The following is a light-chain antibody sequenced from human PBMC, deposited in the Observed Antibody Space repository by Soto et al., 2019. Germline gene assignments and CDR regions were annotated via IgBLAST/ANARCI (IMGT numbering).Light chain of an antibody. CDR2: EVN. V-gene: IGLV2-14*01. CDR1: SSDVGAYNY. CDR3: SSYASSGAVV. Sequence: QSALTQPASVSGSPGQPITISCTGTSSDVGAYNYVSWYQLHPGKAPKLMIYEVNNRPSGVSHRFSGSKSGNTASPTFSGLQPEDEADYYCSSYASSGAVVFGGGTKVTVL. J-gene: IGLJ3*02.